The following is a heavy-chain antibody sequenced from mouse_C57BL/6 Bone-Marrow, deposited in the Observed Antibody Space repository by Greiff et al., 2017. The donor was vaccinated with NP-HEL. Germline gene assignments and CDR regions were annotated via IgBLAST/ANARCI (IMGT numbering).Heavy chain of an antibody. V-gene: IGHV1-82*01. CDR2: IYPGDGDT. Sequence: SGPELVKPGASVKISCKASGYAFSSSWMNWVKQRPGKGLEWIGRIYPGDGDTNYTGKFKGKATLTADKPSSTAYMQLSSLTSEDSAVYFCARGDYYGSSLYAMDYWGQGTSVTVSS. CDR1: GYAFSSSW. CDR3: ARGDYYGSSLYAMDY. D-gene: IGHD1-1*01. J-gene: IGHJ4*01.